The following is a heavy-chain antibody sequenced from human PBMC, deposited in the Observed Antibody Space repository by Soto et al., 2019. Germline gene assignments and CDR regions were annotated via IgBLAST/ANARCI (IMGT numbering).Heavy chain of an antibody. CDR1: GFTFSSYS. Sequence: EVQLVESGGGLVQPGGSLRLSCAASGFTFSSYSMSWVRQTPGKGLEWISYISSSGSTIYQADSVKGRFIISRDNAKNSLFLQMNSLRAEDTAMYYCARDAWSGSYINAQIDYWGQGTLVTVSS. J-gene: IGHJ4*02. CDR3: ARDAWSGSYINAQIDY. V-gene: IGHV3-48*01. CDR2: ISSSGSTI. D-gene: IGHD3-3*01.